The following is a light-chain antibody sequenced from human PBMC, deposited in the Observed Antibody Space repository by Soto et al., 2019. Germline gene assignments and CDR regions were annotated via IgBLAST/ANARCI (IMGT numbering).Light chain of an antibody. CDR1: QSISSD. CDR3: QQYKNWPPYT. J-gene: IGKJ2*01. Sequence: EIVMTQSPATLSVSPGERATLSCRASQSISSDLAWYQQKPGQAPRLLIYRASIRATGIPARFSGSGSGTEFTLTIASLQSEDFAIDYCQQYKNWPPYTFGQGTKLEIK. CDR2: RAS. V-gene: IGKV3-15*01.